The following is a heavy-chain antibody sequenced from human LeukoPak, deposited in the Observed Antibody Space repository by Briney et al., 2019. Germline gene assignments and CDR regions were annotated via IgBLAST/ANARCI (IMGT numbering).Heavy chain of an antibody. V-gene: IGHV3-30*02. CDR1: GFTFSNYG. J-gene: IGHJ3*02. CDR2: IRYDGSNK. CDR3: AKDYGWSGSLYAFDI. D-gene: IGHD3-3*01. Sequence: GGSLRLSCAASGFTFSNYGMHWVRQAPGKGLEWVAVIRYDGSNKYYADSVKGRFTISRDNSKNTLYLQMNSLRAEDTAVYYCAKDYGWSGSLYAFDIWGQGTMVTVSS.